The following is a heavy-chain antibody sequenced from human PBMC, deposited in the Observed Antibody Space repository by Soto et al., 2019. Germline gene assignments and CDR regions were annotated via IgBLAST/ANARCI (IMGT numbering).Heavy chain of an antibody. J-gene: IGHJ4*02. CDR1: GGSISSSSYY. CDR3: ARPGNYGSGSYLYYLDY. D-gene: IGHD3-10*01. V-gene: IGHV4-39*01. Sequence: QLQLQESGPGLVKPSETLSLTCTVSGGSISSSSYYWGWIRQPPGKGLEWIGSIYYSGSTYYNPSLKSRVTIPVDTPKDQFSLKLSPVTAADTAVSYCARPGNYGSGSYLYYLDYWGQGTLVTVSS. CDR2: IYYSGST.